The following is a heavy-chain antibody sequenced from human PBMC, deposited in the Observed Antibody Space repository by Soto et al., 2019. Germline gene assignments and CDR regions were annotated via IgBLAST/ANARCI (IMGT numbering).Heavy chain of an antibody. CDR3: VSDRGYGHASVPYS. CDR2: ISYDGSLQ. Sequence: QAQLVESGGGVVQPGRSLRLSCAASGFAFSSYGMHWVRQAPGTGLEWVAVISYDGSLQHYADSVKGRFTISRDNSKNMVLRQMGSLRAEDTAVYYCVSDRGYGHASVPYSWGQGTLVSVSS. J-gene: IGHJ4*02. CDR1: GFAFSSYG. D-gene: IGHD5-18*01. V-gene: IGHV3-30*03.